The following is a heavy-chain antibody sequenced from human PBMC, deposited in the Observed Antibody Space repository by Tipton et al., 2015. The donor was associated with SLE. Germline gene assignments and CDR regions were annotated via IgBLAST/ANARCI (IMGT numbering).Heavy chain of an antibody. CDR2: IHHTGST. CDR3: ATEHFDY. Sequence: LRLSCEVSGDSISSNSYSWGWIRQPPGKGLEFIGYIHHTGSTYYSPSLKSRVTMSADTSKNQLSLRLSSVTAADTAMYYCATEHFDYWGQGILVTVSP. V-gene: IGHV4-30-2*01. CDR1: GDSISSNSYS. J-gene: IGHJ4*02. D-gene: IGHD1/OR15-1a*01.